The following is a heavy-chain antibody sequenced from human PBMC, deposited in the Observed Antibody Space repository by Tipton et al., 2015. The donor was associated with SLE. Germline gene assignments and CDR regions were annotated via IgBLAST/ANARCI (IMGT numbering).Heavy chain of an antibody. CDR3: ARGPGGDKETDVFDI. CDR2: INHSGST. D-gene: IGHD2-21*02. V-gene: IGHV4-34*01. J-gene: IGHJ3*02. Sequence: TLSLTCAVYGGSFSGYYWSWIRQPPGKGLEWIGEINHSGSTNYNPSLKSRVTISVDTSKNQFSLKLSSVTAADTAVYYCARGPGGDKETDVFDIWAQGKMVTASS. CDR1: GGSFSGYY.